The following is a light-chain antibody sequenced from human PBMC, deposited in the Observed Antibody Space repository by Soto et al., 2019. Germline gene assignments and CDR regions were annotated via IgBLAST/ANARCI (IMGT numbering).Light chain of an antibody. J-gene: IGLJ1*01. CDR1: SSDVGSGNV. Sequence: QSVLTQPASVSGSPGQSITISCTGTSSDVGSGNVVSWCQHYPGKAPQLMIYEAFQRPSGVSSRFSGSKSGNTASLKISGLQAEDEADYYCCSHAGSDTYVFGTGTKVTVL. CDR2: EAF. CDR3: CSHAGSDTYV. V-gene: IGLV2-23*01.